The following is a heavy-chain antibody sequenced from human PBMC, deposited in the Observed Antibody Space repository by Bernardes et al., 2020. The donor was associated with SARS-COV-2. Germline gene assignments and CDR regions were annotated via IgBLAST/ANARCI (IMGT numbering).Heavy chain of an antibody. Sequence: GGSLRLSCTASGSTFSNFWMTWVRQAPGKGLEWVANIRQDGSEMYYADSVKGRFTISRDNSKNTLYLQMNSLRAEDTAVYYCAKDQWIQLWLGEGYGMDVWGQGTTVTVSS. CDR2: IRQDGSEM. D-gene: IGHD5-18*01. CDR3: AKDQWIQLWLGEGYGMDV. V-gene: IGHV3-7*01. CDR1: GSTFSNFW. J-gene: IGHJ6*02.